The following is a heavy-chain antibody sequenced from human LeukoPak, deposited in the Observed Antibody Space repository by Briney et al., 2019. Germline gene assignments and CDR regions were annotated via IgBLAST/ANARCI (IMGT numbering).Heavy chain of an antibody. V-gene: IGHV4-59*01. J-gene: IGHJ6*02. D-gene: IGHD3-3*01. CDR2: IYYSGST. CDR3: ARVDDFWSGHYYYGMDV. CDR1: GGSISSYH. Sequence: PSETLSLTCTVSGGSISSYHWSWIRQPPGKGLEWIGYIYYSGSTNYNPSLKSRVTISVDTSKNQFSLKLSSVTAADTAVYYCARVDDFWSGHYYYGMDVWGQGTTVTVSS.